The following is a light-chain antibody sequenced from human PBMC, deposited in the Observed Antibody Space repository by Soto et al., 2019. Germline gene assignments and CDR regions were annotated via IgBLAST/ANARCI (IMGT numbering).Light chain of an antibody. Sequence: QSALTQPASVSGSLGQSITISCAGTSSDIGGYNYVSWYQQHPGKAPKLIIYEVSYRPSGVANRFSASKSGNTASLTISGLQAEDEADYYCNSYTSSNSLIFGGGAKLTAL. CDR3: NSYTSSNSLI. CDR2: EVS. CDR1: SSDIGGYNY. J-gene: IGLJ2*01. V-gene: IGLV2-14*01.